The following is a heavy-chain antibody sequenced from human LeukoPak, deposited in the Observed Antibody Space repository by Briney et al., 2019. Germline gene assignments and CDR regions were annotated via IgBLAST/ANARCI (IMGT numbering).Heavy chain of an antibody. CDR2: IVVGSGNT. CDR1: GFTFTSSA. D-gene: IGHD3-10*01. Sequence: SVKVSCKASGFTFTSSAVQWVRQARGQRLEWIGWIVVGSGNTNYAQKFQERVTITRDMSTSTAYMELSSLRSEDTAVYYCAARVVRGVIPFDNWFDPWGQGTLVTVSS. V-gene: IGHV1-58*01. J-gene: IGHJ5*02. CDR3: AARVVRGVIPFDNWFDP.